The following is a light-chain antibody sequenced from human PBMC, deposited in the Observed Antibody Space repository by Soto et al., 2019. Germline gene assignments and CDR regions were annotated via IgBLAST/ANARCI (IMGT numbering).Light chain of an antibody. V-gene: IGLV3-21*02. Sequence: SYVVTQPPSVSVAPGQTAKITCGGVNIGNKSVHWYQQRPGQAPVVVVYDDSDRPSGIPERFSDSNSGNTATLTINRVEAGDEADYSCQVRDSRNDHLVFGGGTKLTVL. CDR2: DDS. CDR1: NIGNKS. CDR3: QVRDSRNDHLV. J-gene: IGLJ3*02.